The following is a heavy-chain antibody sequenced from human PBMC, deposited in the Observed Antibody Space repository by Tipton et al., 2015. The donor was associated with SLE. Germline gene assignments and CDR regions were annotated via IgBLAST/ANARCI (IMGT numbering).Heavy chain of an antibody. V-gene: IGHV4-38-2*01. D-gene: IGHD3-3*01. CDR2: IYHSGST. Sequence: SIYHSGSTYYNPSLKSRVTISVDTSKNQFSLKLSSVTAADTAVYYCARTPGDFWSGSHMGYFDYWGQGTLVTVSS. CDR3: ARTPGDFWSGSHMGYFDY. J-gene: IGHJ4*02.